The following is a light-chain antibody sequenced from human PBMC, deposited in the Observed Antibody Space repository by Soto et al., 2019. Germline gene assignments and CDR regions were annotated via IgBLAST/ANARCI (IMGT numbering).Light chain of an antibody. J-gene: IGKJ4*01. CDR1: QSISSN. CDR3: QQYNTSPRT. CDR2: GAS. Sequence: EIVMTQSPATLSVSPGERATHPCRASQSISSNLAWYQQKPGQAPRLLIYGASTRATGIPARFSGSGSGTEFTLTITSLQSEDFAVYYSQQYNTSPRTFGGGTKVEIK. V-gene: IGKV3-15*01.